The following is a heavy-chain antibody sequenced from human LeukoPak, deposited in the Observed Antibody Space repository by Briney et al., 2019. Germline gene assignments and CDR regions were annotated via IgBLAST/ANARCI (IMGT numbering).Heavy chain of an antibody. CDR2: IYHSGST. D-gene: IGHD5/OR15-5a*01. CDR3: ARQEVPRLRVDY. Sequence: PSQTLSLTCTVSGGSISSGGYYWSWIRQPPGKGLEWIGYIYHSGSTYYNPSLKSRVTISVDRSKNQFSLKLSSVSAADTAVYYCARQEVPRLRVDYWGQGTLVTVSS. J-gene: IGHJ4*02. CDR1: GGSISSGGYY. V-gene: IGHV4-30-2*01.